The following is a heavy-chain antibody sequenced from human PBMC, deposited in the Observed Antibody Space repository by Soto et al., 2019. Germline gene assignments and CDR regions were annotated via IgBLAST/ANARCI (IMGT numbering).Heavy chain of an antibody. CDR1: GGTFSSYA. Sequence: SVKVSCKASGGTFSSYAISWVRQAPGQGLEWMGGIIPIFGTASYAQKSQGRVTITADKSTSTAYMELSSLRSEDTAVYYCARDMAAMATNEGAFDIWGQGTMVTVSS. CDR3: ARDMAAMATNEGAFDI. CDR2: IIPIFGTA. J-gene: IGHJ3*02. D-gene: IGHD5-12*01. V-gene: IGHV1-69*06.